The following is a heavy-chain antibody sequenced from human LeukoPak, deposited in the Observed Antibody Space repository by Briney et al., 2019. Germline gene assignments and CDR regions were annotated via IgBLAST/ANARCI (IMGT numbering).Heavy chain of an antibody. CDR3: AREASEPAPEHYFDY. J-gene: IGHJ4*02. CDR1: GGTFSSYA. CDR2: IIPIFGTA. Sequence: SVKVSCKASGGTFSSYAISWVRQAPGQGLEWMGGIIPIFGTANYAQKFQGRVTITADESTSTAYMELSSLRSEDTAVYYCAREASEPAPEHYFDYWGQGTLVTVSS. D-gene: IGHD1-26*01. V-gene: IGHV1-69*13.